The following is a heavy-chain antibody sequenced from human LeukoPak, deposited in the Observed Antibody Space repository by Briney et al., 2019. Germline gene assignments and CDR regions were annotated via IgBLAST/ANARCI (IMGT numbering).Heavy chain of an antibody. J-gene: IGHJ4*02. D-gene: IGHD5-18*01. CDR1: GFTFSSYG. V-gene: IGHV3-30*18. Sequence: GGSLGLSCAASGFTFSSYGMHWVRQAPGKGLEWVAVISYDGSNKYYADSVKGRFTISRDNSKNTLYLQMNSLRAEDTAVYYCAKDKSVGYSYGGFDYWGQGTLVTVSS. CDR3: AKDKSVGYSYGGFDY. CDR2: ISYDGSNK.